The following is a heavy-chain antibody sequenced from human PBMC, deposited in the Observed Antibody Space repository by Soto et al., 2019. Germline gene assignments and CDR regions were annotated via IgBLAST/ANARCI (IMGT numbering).Heavy chain of an antibody. CDR3: ARDYYDSSGYAFDI. V-gene: IGHV1-2*04. Sequence: PSVKVSCKASGYTFTGYYMHWVRQAPGQGLEWMGWINPNSGGTNYAQKFQGWVTMTRDTSISSAYMELSRLRSDDTAVYYCARDYYDSSGYAFDIWGQGTMVTVSS. D-gene: IGHD3-22*01. CDR1: GYTFTGYY. J-gene: IGHJ3*02. CDR2: INPNSGGT.